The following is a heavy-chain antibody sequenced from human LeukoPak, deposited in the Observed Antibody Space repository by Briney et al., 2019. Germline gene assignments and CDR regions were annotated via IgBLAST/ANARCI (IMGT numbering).Heavy chain of an antibody. J-gene: IGHJ6*02. CDR2: IRYDGSNK. V-gene: IGHV3-30*02. CDR1: GFTFSSYG. CDR3: AKDELWFGESHYYYGMGV. D-gene: IGHD3-10*01. Sequence: GGSLRLSCAASGFTFSSYGMHWVRQAPGKGLEWVAFIRYDGSNKYYADSVKGRFTISRDNSKNTLYLQMNSLRAEDTAVYYCAKDELWFGESHYYYGMGVWGQGTTVTVSS.